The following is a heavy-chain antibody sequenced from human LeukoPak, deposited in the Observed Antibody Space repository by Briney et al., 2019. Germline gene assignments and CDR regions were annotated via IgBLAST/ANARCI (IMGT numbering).Heavy chain of an antibody. Sequence: GGSLRLSCAASGFIFNNYNMNWVRQAPGKGLEWVSFINTSSSYIYYANSVKGRFTISRDNAKNSLYLQMNSLSAEDTAIYYCAREAEQLFTLPDYWGQGTLVTVSS. CDR3: AREAEQLFTLPDY. D-gene: IGHD3-16*01. V-gene: IGHV3-21*01. CDR1: GFIFNNYN. CDR2: INTSSSYI. J-gene: IGHJ4*02.